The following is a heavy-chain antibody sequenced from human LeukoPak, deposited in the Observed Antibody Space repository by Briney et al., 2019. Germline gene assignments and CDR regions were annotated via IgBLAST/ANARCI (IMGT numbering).Heavy chain of an antibody. D-gene: IGHD5-18*01. CDR3: ARADLRGYSLHY. V-gene: IGHV3-13*01. Sequence: GGSLRLSCAAPGFTLSNYDMHWVRQVIGKGLEWVSGIGTAGGTYYGGSVKGRFSSSRENAKNFLYPQMNSLRAGDTAVYYCARADLRGYSLHYWGQGTLVTVSS. CDR1: GFTLSNYD. CDR2: IGTAGGT. J-gene: IGHJ4*02.